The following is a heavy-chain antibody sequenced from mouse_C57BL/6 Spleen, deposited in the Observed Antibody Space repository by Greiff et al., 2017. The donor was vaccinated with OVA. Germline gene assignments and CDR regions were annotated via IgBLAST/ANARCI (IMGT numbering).Heavy chain of an antibody. J-gene: IGHJ4*01. CDR3: ARDSSGPNAMDY. CDR1: GYTFTSYW. D-gene: IGHD3-2*02. CDR2: INPSNGGT. Sequence: QVQLKQSGTELVKPGASVKLSCKASGYTFTSYWMHWVKQRPGQGLEWIGNINPSNGGTNYNEKFKSKATLTVDNSSSTAYMQLSSLTSEDSAVDYCARDSSGPNAMDYWGQGTSVTVSS. V-gene: IGHV1-53*01.